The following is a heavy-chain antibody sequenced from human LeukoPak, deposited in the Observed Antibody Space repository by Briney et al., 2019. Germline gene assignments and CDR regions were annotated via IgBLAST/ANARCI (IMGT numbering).Heavy chain of an antibody. Sequence: PSETLSLTCTVSGGSISSGGYHWSWIRQHPGKGLEWIGYIYYSGSTYYNPSLKSRVTISVDTSKNQFSLKLSSVTAADTAVYYCARDKPYYGMDVWGQGTTVTVSS. CDR2: IYYSGST. J-gene: IGHJ6*02. CDR1: GGSISSGGYH. CDR3: ARDKPYYGMDV. V-gene: IGHV4-31*03.